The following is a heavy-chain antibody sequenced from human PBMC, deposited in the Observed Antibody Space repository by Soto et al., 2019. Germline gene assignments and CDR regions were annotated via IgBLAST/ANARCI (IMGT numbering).Heavy chain of an antibody. CDR2: INHSGST. CDR1: GGSFSGYY. D-gene: IGHD6-6*01. CDR3: ARARWGGYSSSYYFDY. Sequence: SETLSLTCAVYGGSFSGYYWSWIRQPPGKGLEWIGEINHSGSTNYNPSLKSRVTISVDTSKNQFSLKLSSVTAADTAVYYCARARWGGYSSSYYFDYWGQGTLVTVSS. V-gene: IGHV4-34*01. J-gene: IGHJ4*02.